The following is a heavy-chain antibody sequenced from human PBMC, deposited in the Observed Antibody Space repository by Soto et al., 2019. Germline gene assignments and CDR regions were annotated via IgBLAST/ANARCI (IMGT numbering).Heavy chain of an antibody. Sequence: PGGSLRLSCAASGFTFSNAWMSWVRQAPGGGLEWVGRTKRNIDGGTTDYAAPVKGRFAISRDDSNSILYLQMNSLRSEDTAVYYCTTVDAVVLNWGQGILVTVSS. D-gene: IGHD6-19*01. J-gene: IGHJ4*02. CDR3: TTVDAVVLN. V-gene: IGHV3-15*01. CDR1: GFTFSNAW. CDR2: TKRNIDGGTT.